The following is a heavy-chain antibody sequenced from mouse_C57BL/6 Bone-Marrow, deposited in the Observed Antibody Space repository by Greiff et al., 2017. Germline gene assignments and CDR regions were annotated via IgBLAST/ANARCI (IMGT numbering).Heavy chain of an antibody. CDR1: GYTFTDYY. CDR3: ASRSTPV. V-gene: IGHV1-19*01. J-gene: IGHJ1*03. Sequence: EVQLQQSGPVLVKPGASVKMSCKASGYTFTDYYMNWVKQSNGKSLEWIGVINPYNGGTSYKQQFKGKATLTVDKSSSTAYMELNSLTSEDSAFYYCASRSTPVWGTGTTVTVSS. D-gene: IGHD1-1*01. CDR2: INPYNGGT.